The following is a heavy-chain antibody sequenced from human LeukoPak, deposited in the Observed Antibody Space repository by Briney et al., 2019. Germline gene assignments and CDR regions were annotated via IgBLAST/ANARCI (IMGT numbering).Heavy chain of an antibody. Sequence: GGSLRLSCAASGFTFSSYAMSWVRQAPGKGLEWVSAISGSGGSTYYADSVKGRFTISRDNSKNTLYLQMNSLRAEDTAVYYCAKDFRALRGYSGYDDAFDIWGQGTMVTVSS. CDR2: ISGSGGST. D-gene: IGHD5-12*01. CDR3: AKDFRALRGYSGYDDAFDI. CDR1: GFTFSSYA. J-gene: IGHJ3*02. V-gene: IGHV3-23*01.